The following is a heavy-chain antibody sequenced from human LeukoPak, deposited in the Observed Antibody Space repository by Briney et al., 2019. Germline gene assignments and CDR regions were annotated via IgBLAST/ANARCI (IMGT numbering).Heavy chain of an antibody. J-gene: IGHJ4*02. V-gene: IGHV3-30*18. D-gene: IGHD6-19*01. Sequence: GGSLRLSCAASGFTFSSYGVHWVRQAPGKGLEWVAVISYDGSNKYYADSVKGRFTISRDNSKNTLYLQMNSLRAEDTAVYYCAKDPAYDLYSSGSDYWGQGTLVTVSS. CDR3: AKDPAYDLYSSGSDY. CDR2: ISYDGSNK. CDR1: GFTFSSYG.